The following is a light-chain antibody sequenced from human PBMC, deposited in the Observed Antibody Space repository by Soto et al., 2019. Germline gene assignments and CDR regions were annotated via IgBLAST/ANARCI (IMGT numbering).Light chain of an antibody. V-gene: IGKV3-15*01. CDR2: GAS. Sequence: DIVMTQSPATLSVAPGERVTFSCRASQGVSRKLAWYQHKPGRAPRLLISGASTGATGIPARFSGSGSGTEFTLTISSLQSEDCGIYYCQQYHTWPINFGGGTKVDI. CDR3: QQYHTWPIN. CDR1: QGVSRK. J-gene: IGKJ4*01.